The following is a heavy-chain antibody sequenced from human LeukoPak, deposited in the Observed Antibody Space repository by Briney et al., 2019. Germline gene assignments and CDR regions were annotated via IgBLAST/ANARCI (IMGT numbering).Heavy chain of an antibody. CDR3: ARDWGYSSGWYYFDY. V-gene: IGHV4-4*02. J-gene: IGHJ4*02. D-gene: IGHD6-19*01. CDR2: IYHGGRT. CDR1: GGSISSINW. Sequence: SETLSLTCAVSGGSISSINWWSWGRQPPRKGVGWIGEIYHGGRTNYNPSLKSRVTISVDKSQNQFSLKLSSVTAADTAVYYCARDWGYSSGWYYFDYWGQGTLVTVSS.